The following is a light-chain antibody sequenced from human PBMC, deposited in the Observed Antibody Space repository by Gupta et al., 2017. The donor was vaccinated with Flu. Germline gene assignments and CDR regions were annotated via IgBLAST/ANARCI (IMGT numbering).Light chain of an antibody. CDR2: AAS. CDR3: KQDSSSPRT. Sequence: SSCSASTGDRVTITCRASQGSSNYLAWYQQKPGKAPKLLIYAASTLQSGVPSRFSGSGSGTDFSLTISCVQSEDVATYYCKQDSSSPRTFGQGTKLEIK. CDR1: QGSSNY. J-gene: IGKJ2*01. V-gene: IGKV1-8*01.